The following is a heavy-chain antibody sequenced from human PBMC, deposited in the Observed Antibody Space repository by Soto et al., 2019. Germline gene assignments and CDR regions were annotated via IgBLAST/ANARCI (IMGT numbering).Heavy chain of an antibody. D-gene: IGHD6-13*01. Sequence: PSETLSLTCTVSGGSISIGGYYWSWIRQHPGKGLEWIGYIYYSGSTYYNPSLKSRVTISVDTSKNQFSLKLSSVTAADTAVYYCARGPIAAPNLFDPWGQGTLVTVSS. CDR1: GGSISIGGYY. V-gene: IGHV4-31*03. CDR3: ARGPIAAPNLFDP. CDR2: IYYSGST. J-gene: IGHJ5*02.